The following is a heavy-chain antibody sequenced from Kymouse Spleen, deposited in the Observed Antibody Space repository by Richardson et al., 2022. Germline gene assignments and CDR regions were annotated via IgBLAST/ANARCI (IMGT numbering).Heavy chain of an antibody. D-gene: IGHD1-7*01. Sequence: QVQLQESGPGLVKPSETLSLTCTVSGGSVSSGSYYWSWIRQPPGKGLEWIGYIYYSGSTNYNPSLKSRVTISVDTSKNQFSLKLSSVTAADTAVYYCASRNWNYLEGNWFDPWGQGTLVTVSS. CDR2: IYYSGST. V-gene: IGHV4-61*01. CDR3: ASRNWNYLEGNWFDP. CDR1: GGSVSSGSYY. J-gene: IGHJ5*02.